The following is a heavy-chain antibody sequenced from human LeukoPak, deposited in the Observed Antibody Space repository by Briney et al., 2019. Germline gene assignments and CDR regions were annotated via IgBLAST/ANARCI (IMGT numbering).Heavy chain of an antibody. CDR2: IRNDDGSNK. Sequence: GGSLRLSCAASGFTFSNYGMHWVSQAPGKGLEWVAFIRNDDGSNKYYADSVKGRFTISRDNSKDTVHLQMNSLRVEDTAVYYCAKDEAQYFQHWGQGTLVTVSA. V-gene: IGHV3-30*02. J-gene: IGHJ1*01. CDR1: GFTFSNYG. CDR3: AKDEAQYFQH.